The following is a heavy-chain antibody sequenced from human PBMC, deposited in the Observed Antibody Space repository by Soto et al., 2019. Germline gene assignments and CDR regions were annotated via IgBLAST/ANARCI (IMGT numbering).Heavy chain of an antibody. V-gene: IGHV4-59*01. CDR2: IYYSGST. CDR1: GGSISSYY. CDR3: ARVDYDFWSGYLNWFDP. J-gene: IGHJ5*02. Sequence: SETLSLTCTVSGGSISSYYWSWIRQPPGKGLEWIGYIYYSGSTNYTPSLKSRVTISVDTSKNQFSLKLSSVTAADTAVYYCARVDYDFWSGYLNWFDPWGQGTLVTVSS. D-gene: IGHD3-3*01.